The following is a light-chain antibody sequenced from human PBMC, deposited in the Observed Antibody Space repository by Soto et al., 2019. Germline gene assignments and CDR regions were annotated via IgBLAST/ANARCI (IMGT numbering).Light chain of an antibody. V-gene: IGKV3-20*01. J-gene: IGKJ5*01. CDR3: QQYGSLLA. Sequence: EIVLTQSPGTLPLSPGERATLSCRASQSVSSSYLAWYQQKPGQAPRLLIYGASSRATGIPDRFSGRGSGTDFTLPISRLGPEDFAVYYCQQYGSLLAFGQGTRLGIK. CDR2: GAS. CDR1: QSVSSSY.